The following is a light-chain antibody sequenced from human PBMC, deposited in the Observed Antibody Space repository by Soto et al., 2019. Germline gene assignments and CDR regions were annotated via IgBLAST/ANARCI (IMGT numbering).Light chain of an antibody. CDR3: HQLYTYPHT. J-gene: IGKJ2*01. CDR1: QGVTNS. CDR2: SIS. Sequence: IQVTQSPSFLSASVGDRVSITCRTSQGVTNSFAWYQQKSGKAPRLLIYSISSLKSGVPSRFSGSGSGREFTLTISSLQPEDFATYYCHQLYTYPHTFGLGTQLEI. V-gene: IGKV1-9*01.